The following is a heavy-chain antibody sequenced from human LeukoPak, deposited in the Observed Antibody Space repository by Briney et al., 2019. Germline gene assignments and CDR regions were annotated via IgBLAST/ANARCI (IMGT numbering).Heavy chain of an antibody. Sequence: GGSLRLSCAAPGFTFSSFWMTWVRQAPGKGLEWVANIKQDGSEKYYVDSVRGRFTISRDNATNSLYLQMNSLRAEDTAVYYCARDLNYFDYWGQGTLVTVSS. CDR2: IKQDGSEK. J-gene: IGHJ4*02. CDR3: ARDLNYFDY. CDR1: GFTFSSFW. V-gene: IGHV3-7*01.